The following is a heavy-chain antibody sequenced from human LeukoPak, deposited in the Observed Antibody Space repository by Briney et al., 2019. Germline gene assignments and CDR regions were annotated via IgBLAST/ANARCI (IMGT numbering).Heavy chain of an antibody. D-gene: IGHD3-10*01. CDR3: ARALWFGESRLYYFDY. CDR2: ICSGGST. CDR1: GFTVSSNY. Sequence: PGGSLRLSCAASGFTVSSNYMSWVRQAPGKGLEWVSVICSGGSTYYADSVKGRFTISRDNSKNTLYLQMNSLRAEDTAVDYCARALWFGESRLYYFDYWGQGTLVTVSS. V-gene: IGHV3-66*01. J-gene: IGHJ4*02.